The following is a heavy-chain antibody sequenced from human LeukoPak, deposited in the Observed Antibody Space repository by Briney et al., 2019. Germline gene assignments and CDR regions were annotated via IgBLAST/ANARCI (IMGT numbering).Heavy chain of an antibody. J-gene: IGHJ3*02. CDR2: IYYSGST. CDR1: GGSISRSSYY. D-gene: IGHD6-13*01. Sequence: ASETLSPTCTVSGGSISRSSYYWGGIRQPPRKGLEWIGSIYYSGSTYYNPSLKSRVTISVDTSKNQFSLKLSSVTAADTAVYYCARGGSSSWRTTNTVKGAFDIWGQGTMVTVSP. CDR3: ARGGSSSWRTTNTVKGAFDI. V-gene: IGHV4-39*07.